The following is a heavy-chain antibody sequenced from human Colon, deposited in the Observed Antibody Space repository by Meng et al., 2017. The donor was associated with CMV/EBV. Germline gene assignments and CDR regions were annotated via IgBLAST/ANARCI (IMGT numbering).Heavy chain of an antibody. D-gene: IGHD7-27*01. Sequence: VQLVQSGAEVKQPGALVKVSCKATGYTFTNYHMHWMRQAPGQRLEWMAIMNPTGTATSYAQKFQGRLTMSRDTSTSTVYMELRSLRSDDTAVYYCTRGIESMWELGTDWGQGTLVTVFS. CDR2: MNPTGTAT. J-gene: IGHJ4*02. CDR3: TRGIESMWELGTD. V-gene: IGHV1-46*01. CDR1: GYTFTNYH.